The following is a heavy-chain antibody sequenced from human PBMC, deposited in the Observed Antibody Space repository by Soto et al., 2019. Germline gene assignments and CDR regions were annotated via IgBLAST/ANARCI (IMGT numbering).Heavy chain of an antibody. CDR1: GGSISSSSYY. Sequence: SETLSLTCTVSGGSISSSSYYWGWIRQPPGKGLEWIGSIYYSGSTYYNPSLKSRVTISVDTSKNQFSLKLSSVTAADTAVYFCARSSIARAGTPRAMDVWGQGTTVTVSS. CDR2: IYYSGST. J-gene: IGHJ6*02. D-gene: IGHD6-13*01. CDR3: ARSSIARAGTPRAMDV. V-gene: IGHV4-39*01.